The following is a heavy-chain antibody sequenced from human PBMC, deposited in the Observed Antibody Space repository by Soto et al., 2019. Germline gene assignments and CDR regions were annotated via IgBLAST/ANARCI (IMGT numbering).Heavy chain of an antibody. CDR3: VKELGSGRNEREAYC. Sequence: EVQLVESGGGLVQPGGSLRLSCAASGFSVSSSYMSWVRQTPWKGLEWVSVIYSGGTTYYADHVKGRFTISSDDSRNTMFLQMNSLRVEDTAVYYCVKELGSGRNEREAYCWGQGTLVTVSS. V-gene: IGHV3-66*01. CDR1: GFSVSSSY. D-gene: IGHD3-16*01. J-gene: IGHJ4*02. CDR2: IYSGGTT.